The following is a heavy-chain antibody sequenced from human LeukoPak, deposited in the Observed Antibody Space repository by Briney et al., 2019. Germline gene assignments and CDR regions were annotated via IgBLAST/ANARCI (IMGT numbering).Heavy chain of an antibody. D-gene: IGHD3-16*01. Sequence: KPGGSLRLSCAASGFTFSSYSMNGVRQAPGKGLEWVSSINSDSSLMFYAESVKGRFTISRDNARNSLCLQMNSLRAEDTAVYYCIRDLFDDYSLDYWGQRALVTVSS. CDR1: GFTFSSYS. V-gene: IGHV3-21*01. CDR3: IRDLFDDYSLDY. CDR2: INSDSSLM. J-gene: IGHJ4*02.